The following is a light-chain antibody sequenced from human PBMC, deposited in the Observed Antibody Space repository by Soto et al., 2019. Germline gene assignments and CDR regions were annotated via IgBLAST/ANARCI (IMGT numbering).Light chain of an antibody. Sequence: DIQMTQSPSTLSASVGDRVTITCRASQSISGWLAWYQQKPGKAPKLLIYDASSLESGVPSRFSGSGSGTEFTLTISSLLPIDFATYYCQQYNTYPITFGQGTRLEIK. CDR2: DAS. CDR3: QQYNTYPIT. J-gene: IGKJ5*01. CDR1: QSISGW. V-gene: IGKV1-5*01.